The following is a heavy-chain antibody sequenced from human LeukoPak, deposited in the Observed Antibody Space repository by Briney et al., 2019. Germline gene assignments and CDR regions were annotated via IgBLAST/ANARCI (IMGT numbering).Heavy chain of an antibody. V-gene: IGHV1-18*01. CDR2: ISAYNGNT. D-gene: IGHD2-8*01. Sequence: ASVKVSCKASGGTFSSYGISWVRQAPGQGLEWMGWISAYNGNTNYAQKLQGRVTMTTDTSTSTAYMELRSLRSDDTAVYYCARLKGEDIVLMVYAPTFDPWGQGTLVTVSS. CDR3: ARLKGEDIVLMVYAPTFDP. J-gene: IGHJ5*02. CDR1: GGTFSSYG.